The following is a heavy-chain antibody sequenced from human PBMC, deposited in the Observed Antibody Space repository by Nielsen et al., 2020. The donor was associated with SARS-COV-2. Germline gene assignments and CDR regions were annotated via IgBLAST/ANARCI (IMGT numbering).Heavy chain of an antibody. CDR3: ARGVAAAAGHRNPVYYYYYYMDV. D-gene: IGHD6-13*01. CDR2: INHSGST. J-gene: IGHJ6*03. CDR1: GGSFSGYY. Sequence: SETLSLTCAVYGGSFSGYYWSWIRQPPGKGLEWIGEINHSGSTNYNPSLKSRVTISVDTSKNQFSLKLSSVTAADTAVYYCARGVAAAAGHRNPVYYYYYYMDVWGKGTTVTVSS. V-gene: IGHV4-34*01.